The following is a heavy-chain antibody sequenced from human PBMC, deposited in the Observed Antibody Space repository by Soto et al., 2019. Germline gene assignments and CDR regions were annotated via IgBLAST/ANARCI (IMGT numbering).Heavy chain of an antibody. J-gene: IGHJ5*02. D-gene: IGHD2-2*01. CDR2: ISAYNGNT. V-gene: IGHV1-18*01. CDR3: ARVGCSSTSCYVGNWFDP. CDR1: GYTFTSYG. Sequence: ASVKVSCKASGYTFTSYGISWVRQAPGQGLEWMGWISAYNGNTNYAQKLQGRVTMTTDTSTSTAYMELRSLRSDDTAVYYCARVGCSSTSCYVGNWFDPWGQGTLVTVSS.